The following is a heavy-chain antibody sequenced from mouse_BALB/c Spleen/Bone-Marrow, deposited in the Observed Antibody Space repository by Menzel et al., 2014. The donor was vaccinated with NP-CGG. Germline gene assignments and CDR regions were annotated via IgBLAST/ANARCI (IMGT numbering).Heavy chain of an antibody. V-gene: IGHV1-77*01. J-gene: IGHJ2*01. D-gene: IGHD3-3*01. CDR1: GYTFTDYV. CDR3: EGDVGY. CDR2: IYPGSGST. Sequence: VMLVESGPELVKPGASVKMSCKASGYTFTDYVISWVKQRTGQGFEWIGEIYPGSGSTYYNVKFKGKATLTADKSSNTAYMQLSSLTSEDSAVYFCEGDVGYWGQGTTLTVSS.